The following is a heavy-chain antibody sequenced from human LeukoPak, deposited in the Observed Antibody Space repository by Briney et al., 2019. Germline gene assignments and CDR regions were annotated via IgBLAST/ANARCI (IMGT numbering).Heavy chain of an antibody. D-gene: IGHD2-2*01. CDR2: IYISGNT. CDR1: GGSISSYY. J-gene: IGHJ6*02. Sequence: PSETLSLTCTVSGGSISSYYWSWIRQPAGEGLEWIGRIYISGNTNYDPSLKSRVTMSLDTSKNQFSLKLSSVTAADTAVYYCARVMDCSSTSCYSGYYYYGMDVWGQGTTVTVSS. CDR3: ARVMDCSSTSCYSGYYYYGMDV. V-gene: IGHV4-4*07.